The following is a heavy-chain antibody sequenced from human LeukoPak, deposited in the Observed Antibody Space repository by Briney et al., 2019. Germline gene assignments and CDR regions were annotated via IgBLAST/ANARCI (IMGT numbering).Heavy chain of an antibody. J-gene: IGHJ4*02. CDR3: VKDGSGSYYTYYFDY. CDR1: GFTFSRYA. Sequence: GGSLRLSWSASGFTFSRYAMHWGRQAPGKGLEYVSAISSNGVSTYYADSVKGRFTISRDNSKNTLYLQMSSLRAEDTAVYYCVKDGSGSYYTYYFDYWGQGTLVTVSS. CDR2: ISSNGVST. V-gene: IGHV3-64D*06. D-gene: IGHD3-10*01.